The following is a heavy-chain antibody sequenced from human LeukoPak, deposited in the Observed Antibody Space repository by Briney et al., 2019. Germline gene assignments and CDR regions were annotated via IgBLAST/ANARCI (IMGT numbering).Heavy chain of an antibody. J-gene: IGHJ5*02. CDR1: GGSISGSSYY. Sequence: SETLSLTCTVSGGSISGSSYYWGWIRQPPGKGLEWIGSIYYSGSTYYNPSLKSRVTISVDTSKNQFSLKLSSVTAADTAVYYCARGVAGYNWFDPWGQGTLVTVSS. D-gene: IGHD6-19*01. CDR3: ARGVAGYNWFDP. V-gene: IGHV4-39*01. CDR2: IYYSGST.